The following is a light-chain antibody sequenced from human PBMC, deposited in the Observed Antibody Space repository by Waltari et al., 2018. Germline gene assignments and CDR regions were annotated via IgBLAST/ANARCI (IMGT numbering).Light chain of an antibody. V-gene: IGLV2-14*01. CDR2: DVS. CDR1: SSDVGGYDY. CDR3: NSYRSGSTLVV. J-gene: IGLJ2*01. Sequence: QSALTQPASVSGSPGQSLTISCTGTSSDVGGYDYVSWYQQQPGKAPKLMIYDVSNRPSGVSNRFSGSESGNTASLTISGLQSEDEGDYYCNSYRSGSTLVVFGGGTKLTVL.